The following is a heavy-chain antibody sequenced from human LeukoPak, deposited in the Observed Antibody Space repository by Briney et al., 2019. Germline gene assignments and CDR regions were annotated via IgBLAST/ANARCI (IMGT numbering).Heavy chain of an antibody. CDR2: INHSGST. CDR1: GGSFSGYY. V-gene: IGHV4-34*01. J-gene: IGHJ5*02. Sequence: PSETLSLTCAVYGGSFSGYYWSWIRQPPGKGLEWIGEINHSGSTNYNPSLKSRVTISVDTSKNQFSLKLSSVTAADTAVYYCARHLSEGWFDPWGQGTLVTVSS. CDR3: ARHLSEGWFDP.